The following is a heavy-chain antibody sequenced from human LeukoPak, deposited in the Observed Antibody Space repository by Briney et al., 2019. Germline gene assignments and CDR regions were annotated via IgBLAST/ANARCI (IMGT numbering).Heavy chain of an antibody. CDR1: GFTFSSYA. CDR3: VKGIKGWFGESYDY. CDR2: ISSNGGTT. D-gene: IGHD3-10*01. V-gene: IGHV3-64*05. Sequence: GGSLRLACSASGFTFSSYAMHWVRQAPGQGLEYVSGISSNGGTTYYAESVKGRFTISRDNSKNTLYVQMNSLRVEDTAVYYCVKGIKGWFGESYDYWGQGTLVTVSS. J-gene: IGHJ4*02.